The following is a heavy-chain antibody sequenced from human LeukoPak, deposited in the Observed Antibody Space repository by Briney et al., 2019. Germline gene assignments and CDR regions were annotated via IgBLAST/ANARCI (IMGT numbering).Heavy chain of an antibody. Sequence: SETLSLTCAVYGGSFSGYYWGWIRQPPGKGLEWIGEINNSGSTNYNPSLKSRVTISVDTSKNQFSLKLSSVTAADTAVYYCARNKRAYGSGSYYGNWFDPWGQGTLVTVSS. CDR1: GGSFSGYY. V-gene: IGHV4-34*01. J-gene: IGHJ5*02. D-gene: IGHD3-10*01. CDR3: ARNKRAYGSGSYYGNWFDP. CDR2: INNSGST.